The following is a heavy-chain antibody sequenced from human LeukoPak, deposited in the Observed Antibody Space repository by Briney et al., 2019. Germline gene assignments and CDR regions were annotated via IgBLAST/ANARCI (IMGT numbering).Heavy chain of an antibody. CDR3: ARARGYSYNPLFDC. CDR2: ITNSGTYT. J-gene: IGHJ4*02. D-gene: IGHD5-18*01. V-gene: IGHV3-48*03. Sequence: GGSLRLSCAASGFTFSGYEMNWVRQAPGKGLEWVSYITNSGTYTNYPDAVKGRFTISRDNAKNSLYLQMNRLRADDTAVYYCARARGYSYNPLFDCWGQGTLVTVSS. CDR1: GFTFSGYE.